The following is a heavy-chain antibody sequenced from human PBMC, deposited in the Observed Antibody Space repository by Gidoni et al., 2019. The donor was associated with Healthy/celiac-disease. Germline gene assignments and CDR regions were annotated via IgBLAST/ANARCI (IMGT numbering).Heavy chain of an antibody. J-gene: IGHJ6*03. Sequence: QVQLQQWGAGLLKPSETLSLTCAVYGGSFSGYYWSWIRQPPGKGLEWIGEINHSGSTNYNPYLKSRVTISVDTSKNQFSLKLSSVTAADTAVYYCARGLWSGTDPYYYYYMDVWGKGTTVTVSS. CDR1: GGSFSGYY. CDR3: ARGLWSGTDPYYYYYMDV. V-gene: IGHV4-34*01. D-gene: IGHD3-3*01. CDR2: INHSGST.